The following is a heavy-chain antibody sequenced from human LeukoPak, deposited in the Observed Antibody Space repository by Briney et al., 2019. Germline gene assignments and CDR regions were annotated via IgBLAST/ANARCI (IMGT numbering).Heavy chain of an antibody. J-gene: IGHJ3*02. D-gene: IGHD3-22*01. CDR3: AKDRGSTMLGAFDI. V-gene: IGHV3-21*01. CDR2: ISSSSSYI. Sequence: GSLRLSCAASGFTFSSYSMNWVRQAPGKGLEWVSSISSSSSYIYYADSVKGRFTISRDNAKNSLYLQMNSLRAEDTAVYYCAKDRGSTMLGAFDIWGQGTMVTVSS. CDR1: GFTFSSYS.